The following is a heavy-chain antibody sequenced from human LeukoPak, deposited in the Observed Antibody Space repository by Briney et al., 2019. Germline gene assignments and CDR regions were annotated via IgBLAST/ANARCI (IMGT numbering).Heavy chain of an antibody. CDR1: GGSISSYY. D-gene: IGHD6-19*01. V-gene: IGHV4-59*01. CDR3: AREKSEEWLGKYYYYGMDV. J-gene: IGHJ6*04. CDR2: IYYSGST. Sequence: SETLSLTCTVSGGSISSYYWSWIRQPPGKGLEWIGYIYYSGSTNYNPSLKSRVAISVDTSKNQFSLKLSSVTAADTAVYYCAREKSEEWLGKYYYYGMDVWGEGTTVTVSS.